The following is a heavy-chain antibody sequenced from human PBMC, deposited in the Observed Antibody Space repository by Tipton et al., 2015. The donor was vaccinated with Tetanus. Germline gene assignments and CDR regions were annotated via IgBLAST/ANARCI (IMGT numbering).Heavy chain of an antibody. V-gene: IGHV4-30-2*06. J-gene: IGHJ5*01. CDR2: IFHTGGT. CDR3: ARSHGSGGLLWFDS. D-gene: IGHD3-10*01. Sequence: TLSLTCTVSGGSINNGAYTWSWIRQSPGEGLEWIGYIFHTGGTYYNPSLKSRVTISVDGPKNQFSLNLKSVTDADKAVYYCARSHGSGGLLWFDSWGQGTLVTVSS. CDR1: GGSINNGAYT.